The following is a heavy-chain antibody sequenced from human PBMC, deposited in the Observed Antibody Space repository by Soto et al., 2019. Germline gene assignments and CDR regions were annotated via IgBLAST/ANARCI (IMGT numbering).Heavy chain of an antibody. V-gene: IGHV3-7*03. Sequence: GGALRLSCAASGFTFSSYWMSWVRQAPGKGLEWVANIKQDGSEKDYVDSVKGRFTISRDNAKNSLYLQMNSLRAEDTAVYYCARDQSITIFGVVQTPNSYGMDVWGQGTTVTVSS. D-gene: IGHD3-3*01. CDR1: GFTFSSYW. CDR2: IKQDGSEK. J-gene: IGHJ6*02. CDR3: ARDQSITIFGVVQTPNSYGMDV.